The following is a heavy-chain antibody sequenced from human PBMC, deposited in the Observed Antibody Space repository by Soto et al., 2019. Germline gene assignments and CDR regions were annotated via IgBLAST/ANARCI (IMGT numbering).Heavy chain of an antibody. V-gene: IGHV3-23*01. CDR1: GFTFSSYA. CDR3: ASSITIFGVVIRHFDY. D-gene: IGHD3-3*01. J-gene: IGHJ4*02. Sequence: GGSLRLSCAASGFTFSSYAMSWVRQAPGKGLEWVSAISGSGGSKYYADSVKGRFTISRDNSKNTLYLQMNSLRAEDTAVYYCASSITIFGVVIRHFDYWGQGTLVTVSS. CDR2: ISGSGGSK.